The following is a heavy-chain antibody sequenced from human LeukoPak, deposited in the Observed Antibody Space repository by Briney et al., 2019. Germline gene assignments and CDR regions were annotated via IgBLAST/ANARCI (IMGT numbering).Heavy chain of an antibody. Sequence: GGSLRLSCAASGFTFSSYAMHWVRQAPGKGLEYVPAISSNGGSTYYANSVKGRFTISRDNSKNTLYLQMGSLRAEDMAVYYCARDGPLDDYYYFDYWGQGTLVTVSS. CDR2: ISSNGGST. CDR1: GFTFSSYA. D-gene: IGHD4-11*01. J-gene: IGHJ4*02. CDR3: ARDGPLDDYYYFDY. V-gene: IGHV3-64*01.